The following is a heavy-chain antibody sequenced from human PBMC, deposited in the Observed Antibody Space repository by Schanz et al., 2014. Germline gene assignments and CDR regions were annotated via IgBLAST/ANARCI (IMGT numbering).Heavy chain of an antibody. V-gene: IGHV1-18*01. CDR3: ARAKRFGDMDV. J-gene: IGHJ6*02. Sequence: QVQLVPSGAEVKKPGASARVSCKVSGYAFTTYGISWVRQAPGQGLEWMGWISAYNGHTDYAQKLQGRVTLTTDTSTSTACMELRNLRSDDTAVYYCARAKRFGDMDVWGQGTTVTVSS. CDR2: ISAYNGHT. D-gene: IGHD3-10*01. CDR1: GYAFTTYG.